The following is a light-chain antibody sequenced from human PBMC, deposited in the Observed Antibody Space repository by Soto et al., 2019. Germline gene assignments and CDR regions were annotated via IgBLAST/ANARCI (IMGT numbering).Light chain of an antibody. CDR2: AAS. Sequence: DIQMTQSPSSVSASVGDRVTITCRASQGLSTWLAWYQQKPGKVPKLLIYAASTLQSGVPSRFSGSGSGTDFTLTISSLQPEDVATYYCQKYNSAPRTFGQGTKVEIK. V-gene: IGKV1-27*01. CDR3: QKYNSAPRT. J-gene: IGKJ1*01. CDR1: QGLSTW.